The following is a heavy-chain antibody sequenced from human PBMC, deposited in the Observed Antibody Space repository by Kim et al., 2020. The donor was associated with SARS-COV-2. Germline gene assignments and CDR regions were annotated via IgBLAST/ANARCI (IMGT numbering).Heavy chain of an antibody. Sequence: GGSLRLSCAASEFTFRNYAMSWVRQAPGKGLEWVSAVSGSGDSTYYADSVKGRFTISRDNSKNTLYLQMNSLRAEDTALYYCARMTSAGYYFPFDYWGQGTLVTVSS. CDR3: ARMTSAGYYFPFDY. D-gene: IGHD3-22*01. V-gene: IGHV3-23*01. CDR1: EFTFRNYA. CDR2: VSGSGDST. J-gene: IGHJ4*02.